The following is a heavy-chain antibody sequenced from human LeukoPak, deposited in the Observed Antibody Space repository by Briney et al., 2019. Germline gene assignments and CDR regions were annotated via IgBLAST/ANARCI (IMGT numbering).Heavy chain of an antibody. CDR3: ARRGGFSHGEAFDI. D-gene: IGHD5-18*01. J-gene: IGHJ3*02. Sequence: TGGSLRLSCTASGFTFGDYAMSWFRQAPGEGLKWVGFIRSKAYGGTTEYAASVKGRFTISRDDFKSTAYLQMNSLKTEDTAVYYCARRGGFSHGEAFDIWGQGTMVTVSS. CDR2: IRSKAYGGTT. V-gene: IGHV3-49*03. CDR1: GFTFGDYA.